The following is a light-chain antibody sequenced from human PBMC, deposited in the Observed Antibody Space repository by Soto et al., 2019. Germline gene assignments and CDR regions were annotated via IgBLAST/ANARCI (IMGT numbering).Light chain of an antibody. V-gene: IGKV3-11*01. CDR2: NAS. CDR3: QQRYRWPET. J-gene: IGKJ1*01. CDR1: QSVTNF. Sequence: EIVLTQSPGTLSLSPGEGATLSCRASQSVTNFLAWYQQKPGQSPSLLIYNASHRATGIPARFSGSGSGTDFTLTISSLEPEDFAVYYCQQRYRWPETFGQGTKV.